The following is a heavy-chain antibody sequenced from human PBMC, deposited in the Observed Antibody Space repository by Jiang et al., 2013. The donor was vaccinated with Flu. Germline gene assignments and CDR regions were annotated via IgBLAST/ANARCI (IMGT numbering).Heavy chain of an antibody. Sequence: SGAEVKKPGASVKVSCKASGYTFTGYYMHWVRQAPGQGLEWMGWINPNSGGTNYAQKFQGWVTMTRDTSISTAYMELSRLRSDDTAVYYCARGGGGNYDILTGYCMDVWGKGTTVTVSS. CDR1: GYTFTGYY. CDR3: ARGGGGNYDILTGYCMDV. V-gene: IGHV1-2*04. D-gene: IGHD3-9*01. J-gene: IGHJ6*04. CDR2: INPNSGGT.